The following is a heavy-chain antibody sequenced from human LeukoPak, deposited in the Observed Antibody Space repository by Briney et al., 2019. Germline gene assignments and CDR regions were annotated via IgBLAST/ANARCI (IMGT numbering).Heavy chain of an antibody. CDR2: IIPIFGTA. CDR3: ARDQRGGSGSYYSN. Sequence: SVKVSCKASGGTFTSYAISWVRQAPGQGLEWMGGIIPIFGTANYAQKFQGRVTITADKSTSTAYMELSSLRSEDTAVYYCARDQRGGSGSYYSNWGQETLVTVSS. CDR1: GGTFTSYA. D-gene: IGHD3-10*01. V-gene: IGHV1-69*06. J-gene: IGHJ4*02.